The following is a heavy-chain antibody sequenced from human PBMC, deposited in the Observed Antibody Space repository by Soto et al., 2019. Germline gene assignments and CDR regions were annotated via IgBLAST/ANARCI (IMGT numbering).Heavy chain of an antibody. CDR3: ATDPNRLDYDMFPRGFAP. CDR2: FDPKDGET. Sequence: QVHLVQSGAEVKKPGASVKVSCTISGYTLTELSMHWVRQAPGKGLEWIGGFDPKDGETIYAQKFQGRVTTTEDTSTDKAYMELSSLRSEDTALYYCATDPNRLDYDMFPRGFAPWGQGTLVTVSS. J-gene: IGHJ5*02. V-gene: IGHV1-24*01. D-gene: IGHD3-9*01. CDR1: GYTLTELS.